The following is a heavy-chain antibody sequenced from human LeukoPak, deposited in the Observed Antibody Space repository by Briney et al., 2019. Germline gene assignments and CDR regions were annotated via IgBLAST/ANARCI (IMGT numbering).Heavy chain of an antibody. CDR1: GYSISSGYY. CDR2: IYHSGST. V-gene: IGHV4-38-2*02. CDR3: ARATFIVGSPGGGTVDY. J-gene: IGHJ4*02. D-gene: IGHD1-26*01. Sequence: PSETLSLTCTVSGYSISSGYYWGWIRQPPGKGLEWIGSIYHSGSTYYNPSLKSRVTISVDTSKNQFSLKLSSVTAADTAVYYCARATFIVGSPGGGTVDYWGQGTLVTVSS.